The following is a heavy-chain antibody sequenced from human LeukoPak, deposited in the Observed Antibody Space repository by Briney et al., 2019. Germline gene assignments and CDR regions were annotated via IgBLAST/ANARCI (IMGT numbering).Heavy chain of an antibody. CDR2: ISSSSSYT. V-gene: IGHV3-21*01. CDR1: GSNLSSYS. J-gene: IGHJ4*02. CDR3: ARDRGSRFKRITMVRGVECHY. Sequence: PGGSLRLSCAASGSNLSSYSMNWVRQAPGKGLEWVSSISSSSSYTYYADSVRGRFTISRDNAKKSLYLQMNSLRAEDTAVYYCARDRGSRFKRITMVRGVECHYWGQGTLVTVSS. D-gene: IGHD3-10*01.